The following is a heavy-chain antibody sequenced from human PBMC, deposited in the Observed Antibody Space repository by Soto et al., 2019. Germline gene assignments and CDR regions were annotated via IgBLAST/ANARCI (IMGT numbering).Heavy chain of an antibody. CDR1: DASMNAFY. D-gene: IGHD1-1*01. V-gene: IGHV4-4*09. CDR3: AGFNWNDGDYFVL. Sequence: QVQLQESGPGLVKPSETLSLTCTVSDASMNAFYWSWIRLPPGKGLEWIGYIFHSGSTIYNPSLKSRFTMSINTSKNQFSLNLDSVTASDTAVYFCAGFNWNDGDYFVLWGQGTLVTVSS. CDR2: IFHSGST. J-gene: IGHJ4*02.